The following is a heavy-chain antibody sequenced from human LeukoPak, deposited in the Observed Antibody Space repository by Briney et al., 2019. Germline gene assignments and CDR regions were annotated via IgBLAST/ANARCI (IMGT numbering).Heavy chain of an antibody. CDR3: ARGYSNYPRFTPATTTWYYYYMDV. V-gene: IGHV5-51*01. CDR1: GYSFGNRW. D-gene: IGHD4-11*01. CDR2: IYPDDSDT. J-gene: IGHJ6*03. Sequence: GESLKISCKGSGYSFGNRWIGWVRQMPGKGLEWMGIIYPDDSDTIYSPSFEGQVTISADKSISTAYLQWSSLKASDTAMYYCARGYSNYPRFTPATTTWYYYYMDVWGKGTTVTVSS.